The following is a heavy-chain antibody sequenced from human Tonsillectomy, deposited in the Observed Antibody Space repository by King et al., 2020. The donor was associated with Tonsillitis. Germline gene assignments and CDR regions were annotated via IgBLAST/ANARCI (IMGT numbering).Heavy chain of an antibody. J-gene: IGHJ4*02. CDR3: ARVVNYDILTGYDNYFDY. D-gene: IGHD3-9*01. Sequence: QLVQSGAEVKKPGSSVKVSCKASGGTFSSYAISWVRQAPGQGLEWMGGIIPIFGTANYAQKFQGRVTITADESTSTAYMELSSLRSEDTAVYYCARVVNYDILTGYDNYFDYWGQGTLVTVSS. CDR1: GGTFSSYA. V-gene: IGHV1-69*01. CDR2: IIPIFGTA.